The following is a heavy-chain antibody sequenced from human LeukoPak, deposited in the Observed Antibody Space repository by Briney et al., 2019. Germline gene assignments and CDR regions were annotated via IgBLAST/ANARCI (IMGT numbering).Heavy chain of an antibody. CDR3: ASLVGATTGVDY. CDR2: IIPIFGTA. V-gene: IGHV1-69*13. J-gene: IGHJ4*02. CDR1: AVTFSSYA. Sequence: AVKVSCNASAVTFSSYAISWVLQAPGQGLEWMGGIIPIFGTANYAQKFQGRVTITADESTSTAYMQLRSLQSEYTAVYYCASLVGATTGVDYWGQGTLVTVSS. D-gene: IGHD1-26*01.